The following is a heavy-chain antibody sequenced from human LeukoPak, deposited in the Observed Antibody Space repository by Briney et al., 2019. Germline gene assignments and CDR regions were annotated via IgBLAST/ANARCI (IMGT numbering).Heavy chain of an antibody. CDR1: GGSISSGSYY. Sequence: SETLSLTCTVSGGSISSGSYYWSWIRQRAGKGLEWIGRIYTSGSTNYNPSLKSRVTISVDTSKNQFSLKLSSVTAADTAVYYCAREFDPWGQGTLVTVSS. V-gene: IGHV4-61*02. J-gene: IGHJ5*02. CDR3: AREFDP. CDR2: IYTSGST.